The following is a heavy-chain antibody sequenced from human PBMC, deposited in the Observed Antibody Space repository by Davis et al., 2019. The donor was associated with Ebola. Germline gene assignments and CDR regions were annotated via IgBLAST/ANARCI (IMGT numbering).Heavy chain of an antibody. CDR3: ARYAAKVEPSGSYYGMDV. V-gene: IGHV5-51*01. J-gene: IGHJ6*02. CDR1: GYTFTNDW. D-gene: IGHD5-12*01. CDR2: IHPGDSDT. Sequence: GESLKISCKGSGYTFTNDWIGWVRQMPGKGLEWMGIIHPGDSDTRYSPSFQGQVTISADKSITTAYLQWSGLKASDTAIYYCARYAAKVEPSGSYYGMDVWGQGTTVTVFS.